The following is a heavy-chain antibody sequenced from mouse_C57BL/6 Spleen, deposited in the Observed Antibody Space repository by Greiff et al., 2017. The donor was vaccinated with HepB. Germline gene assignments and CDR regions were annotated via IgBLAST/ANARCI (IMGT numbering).Heavy chain of an antibody. V-gene: IGHV1-82*01. CDR1: GYAFSSSW. J-gene: IGHJ1*03. CDR2: IYPGDGDT. CDR3: ARELTGTRYFDV. D-gene: IGHD4-1*01. Sequence: VQLQQPGAELVMPGASVKISCKASGYAFSSSWMNWVKQRPGKGLEWIGRIYPGDGDTNYNGKFKGKATLTADKSSSTAYMQLSSLTSEDSAVYFCARELTGTRYFDVWGTGTTVTVSS.